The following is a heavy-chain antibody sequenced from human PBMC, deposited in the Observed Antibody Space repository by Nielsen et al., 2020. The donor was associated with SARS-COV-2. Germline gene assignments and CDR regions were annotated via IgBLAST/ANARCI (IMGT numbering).Heavy chain of an antibody. CDR1: GGSFSGYY. V-gene: IGHV4-34*01. Sequence: SETLSLTCAVYGGSFSGYYWSWIRQPPGKGLEWIGEINHSGSTNSNPSLKSRVTISVDTSKNQFSLKLSPVTAADTAVYYCARGGGYYDSSGYGRWADYWGQGTLVTVSS. CDR3: ARGGGYYDSSGYGRWADY. J-gene: IGHJ4*02. CDR2: INHSGST. D-gene: IGHD3-22*01.